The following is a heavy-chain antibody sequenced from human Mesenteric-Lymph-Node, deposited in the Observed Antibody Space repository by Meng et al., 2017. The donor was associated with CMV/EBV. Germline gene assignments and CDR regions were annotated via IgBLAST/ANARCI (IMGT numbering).Heavy chain of an antibody. J-gene: IGHJ4*02. Sequence: QVQLVESGGGVVRPGGSVRRSCAASGFTFSDYYMSWIRQAPGKGLEWVSYISSSGSTIDYADSVVGRFTISRDNAKNSVSLQMNSLRVVDTAVYYCARDDGGNSVLDNWGQGTLVTVSS. V-gene: IGHV3-11*01. CDR1: GFTFSDYY. D-gene: IGHD4-23*01. CDR2: ISSSGSTI. CDR3: ARDDGGNSVLDN.